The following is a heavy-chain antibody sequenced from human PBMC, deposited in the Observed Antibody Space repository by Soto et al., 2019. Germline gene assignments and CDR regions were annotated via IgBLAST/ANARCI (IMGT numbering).Heavy chain of an antibody. CDR1: GFTFSSDG. J-gene: IGHJ6*02. CDR2: IWYDGRNK. D-gene: IGHD3-10*01. CDR3: AREQMVRGADGIDV. Sequence: QVQLVASGGGVVQPGRSLSLSCAASGFTFSSDGMHWVRQAPGKGLVWVAVIWYDGRNKYYADSVKGRFTIARDNSKNTLYLQMNSLRAEDTAVYYCAREQMVRGADGIDVWGQGTTVTFSS. V-gene: IGHV3-33*01.